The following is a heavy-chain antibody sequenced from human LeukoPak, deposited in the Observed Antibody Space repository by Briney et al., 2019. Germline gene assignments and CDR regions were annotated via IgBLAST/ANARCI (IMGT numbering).Heavy chain of an antibody. J-gene: IGHJ6*03. CDR2: ISNDGDNK. D-gene: IGHD3-10*01. CDR3: TKDDGSGSYSAHHFYYYHMDV. CDR1: GVTFSGYA. V-gene: IGHV3-30*18. Sequence: PGRSLRLSCAASGVTFSGYAMHWVRQAPGEGLEWMAVISNDGDNKYYADSVKGRFTISRDDSKKTVYLQMNRLSAEDTAVYYCTKDDGSGSYSAHHFYYYHMDVWGKGTTVTVSS.